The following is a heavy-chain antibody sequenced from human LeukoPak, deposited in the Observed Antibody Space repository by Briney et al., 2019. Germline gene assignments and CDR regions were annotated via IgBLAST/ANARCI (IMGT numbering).Heavy chain of an antibody. CDR1: GFTFTSYG. CDR3: WRDFRAGKAADGFDI. D-gene: IGHD1-1*01. Sequence: PGGSLRLSCAVSGFTFTSYGMSWVRQAPGKGLEWVSSISGGGGSTHYADSVKGRFTISRDNSKNTLYLQMNSLRAEDTAVYYWWRDFRAGKAADGFDILGQGTMVTVSS. J-gene: IGHJ3*02. CDR2: ISGGGGST. V-gene: IGHV3-23*01.